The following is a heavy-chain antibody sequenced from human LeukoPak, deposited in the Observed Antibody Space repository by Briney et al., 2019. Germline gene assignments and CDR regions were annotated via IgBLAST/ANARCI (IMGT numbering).Heavy chain of an antibody. CDR2: IWYDGSNK. V-gene: IGHV3-33*01. CDR3: ARDAGDSSCWYGFYFDY. D-gene: IGHD6-13*01. CDR1: GFTFSSYG. Sequence: GRSLRLSCAASGFTFSSYGMHWVRQAPGKGLEWVAVIWYDGSNKYYEDSLKGRFTISRDNSKNTLYLQMNSLRAEDTAVYYCARDAGDSSCWYGFYFDYWGQGIMVTVSS. J-gene: IGHJ4*02.